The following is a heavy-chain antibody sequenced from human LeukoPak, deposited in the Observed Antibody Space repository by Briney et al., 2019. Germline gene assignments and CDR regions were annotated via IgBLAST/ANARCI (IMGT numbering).Heavy chain of an antibody. CDR3: AKDTWRYCSGGSCSDFDY. V-gene: IGHV3-21*01. CDR1: GFTFSSYS. D-gene: IGHD2-15*01. Sequence: GGSLRLSCAASGFTFSSYSMNWVRQAPGKGLEWVSSISSSSSYIYYADSVKGRFTISRDNSKNTLYLQMNSLRAEDTAVYYCAKDTWRYCSGGSCSDFDYWGQGTLVTVSS. J-gene: IGHJ4*02. CDR2: ISSSSSYI.